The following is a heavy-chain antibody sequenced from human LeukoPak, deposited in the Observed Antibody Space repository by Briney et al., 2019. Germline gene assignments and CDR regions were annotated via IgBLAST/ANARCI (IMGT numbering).Heavy chain of an antibody. D-gene: IGHD3-3*01. V-gene: IGHV3-23*01. CDR2: ISGSGGST. CDR1: GFTFSSYA. CDR3: AKDNYENGWLLLFYFDY. Sequence: PGGSLRLSCAASGFTFSSYAMSWVRQAPGKGLEWVSAISGSGGSTYYADSVKGRFTISRDNSKNTLYLQMNSLRAEDTAVYYCAKDNYENGWLLLFYFDYWGQGTLVTVSS. J-gene: IGHJ4*02.